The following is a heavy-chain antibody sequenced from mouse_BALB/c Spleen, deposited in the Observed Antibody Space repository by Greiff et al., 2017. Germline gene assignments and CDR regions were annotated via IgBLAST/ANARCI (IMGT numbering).Heavy chain of an antibody. CDR3: ARKGLTTVDFDY. D-gene: IGHD1-1*01. V-gene: IGHV5-12-2*01. CDR1: GFTFSSYT. CDR2: ISNGGGST. Sequence: EVKVVESGGGLVQPGGSLKLSCAASGFTFSSYTMSWVRQTPEKRLEWVAYISNGGGSTYYPDTVKGRFTISRDNAKNTLYLQMSSLKSEDTAMYYCARKGLTTVDFDYWGQGTTLTVSS. J-gene: IGHJ2*01.